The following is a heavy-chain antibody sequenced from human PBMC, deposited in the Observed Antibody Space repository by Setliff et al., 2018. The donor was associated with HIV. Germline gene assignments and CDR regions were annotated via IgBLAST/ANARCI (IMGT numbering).Heavy chain of an antibody. CDR2: IWYDGSNK. CDR1: GFTFSSYG. D-gene: IGHD3-22*01. J-gene: IGHJ4*02. CDR3: ARGVPDSAYRPTDY. Sequence: PGGSLRLSCAASGFTFSSYGMHWVRQAPGKGLEWVAVIWYDGSNKYYADSVKGRSTISRDNPKNTLYLQMNSLRAEDTAVYYCARGVPDSAYRPTDYWGQGTQVTVSS. V-gene: IGHV3-33*01.